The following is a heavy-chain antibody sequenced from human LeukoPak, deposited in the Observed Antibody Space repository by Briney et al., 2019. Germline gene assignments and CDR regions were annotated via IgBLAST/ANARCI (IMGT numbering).Heavy chain of an antibody. CDR1: GFTFSAYA. Sequence: GRSLRLSCAASGFTFSAYAMHWVRQAPGEGLEWVSVISHDGNNKYYADSVKGRFTISRDNSKNTLYLQMNSLIRDDTAVYYCARTPINYHDSSGYYYPLDSWGQGTLVSVSS. V-gene: IGHV3-30*03. CDR3: ARTPINYHDSSGYYYPLDS. D-gene: IGHD3-22*01. CDR2: ISHDGNNK. J-gene: IGHJ4*02.